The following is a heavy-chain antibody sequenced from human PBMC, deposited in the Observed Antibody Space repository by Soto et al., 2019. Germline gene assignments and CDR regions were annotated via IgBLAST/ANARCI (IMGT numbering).Heavy chain of an antibody. CDR2: IYYNGRT. J-gene: IGHJ6*02. D-gene: IGHD2-2*01. CDR1: GGSISSGGYY. Sequence: SETLSLTCTVSGGSISSGGYYWSWIRQHPGKSQEWIGYIYYNGRTYYKPSLKSRVTISVDTSKNQFSLKLSSVTAADTAVYYCARDRLVLSFRGPQVSTSQSYYYYYGMDVWGQGTTVTVSS. V-gene: IGHV4-31*03. CDR3: ARDRLVLSFRGPQVSTSQSYYYYYGMDV.